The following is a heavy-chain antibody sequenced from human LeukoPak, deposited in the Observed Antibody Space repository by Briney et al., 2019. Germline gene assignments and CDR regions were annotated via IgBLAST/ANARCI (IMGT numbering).Heavy chain of an antibody. J-gene: IGHJ4*02. D-gene: IGHD3-3*01. CDR3: ARDMQGDDFWSGYYLDY. Sequence: ASVKVSCKASGYTFTSYDINWVRQATGQGLEWMGWMNPNSGNTGYAQKFQGRVTMTRNTSISTAYMELSSLRAEDTAVYYCARDMQGDDFWSGYYLDYWGQGTLVTVSS. CDR1: GYTFTSYD. V-gene: IGHV1-8*01. CDR2: MNPNSGNT.